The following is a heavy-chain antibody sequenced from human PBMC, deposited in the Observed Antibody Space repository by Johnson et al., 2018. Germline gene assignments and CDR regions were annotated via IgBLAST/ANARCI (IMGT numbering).Heavy chain of an antibody. CDR2: ISGSGDST. J-gene: IGHJ3*01. V-gene: IGHV3-23*01. D-gene: IGHD3-22*01. CDR1: GFTFSSYA. CDR3: AKNGDLYYSDSSSYRPDAFDH. Sequence: QLQESGGGLVQPGGSLRLSCAASGFTFSSYAMSWVRQAPGKGLEWVSAISGSGDSTYYAASVKGRFTLPRDNSTNTVYLQMNSLRAEATAVYDCAKNGDLYYSDSSSYRPDAFDHWGQGTMVTVSS.